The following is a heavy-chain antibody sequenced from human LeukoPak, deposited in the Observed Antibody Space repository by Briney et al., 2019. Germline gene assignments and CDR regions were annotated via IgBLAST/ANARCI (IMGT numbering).Heavy chain of an antibody. J-gene: IGHJ4*02. Sequence: SETLSLTCTVSGGSISSSNYYWSWIRQPAGKGLEWIGRIYTSGATNYNPSLKSRVTISIDTSKNQFSLKLSSVTAADTAVYYCARGLWFGDENPPYFDYWGQGTLVTVSS. CDR2: IYTSGAT. V-gene: IGHV4-61*02. D-gene: IGHD3-10*01. CDR1: GGSISSSNYY. CDR3: ARGLWFGDENPPYFDY.